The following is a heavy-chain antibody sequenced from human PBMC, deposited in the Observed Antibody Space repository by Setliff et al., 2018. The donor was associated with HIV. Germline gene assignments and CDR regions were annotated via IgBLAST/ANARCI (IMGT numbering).Heavy chain of an antibody. Sequence: LSLTCAVSGGSVSSSNWWSWVRQPPGKGLEWIGEISQSGSTNYNPPLKSRVTISVDTSKNQFSLKLHSMTAADTAVYFCARGRAYSSGWGLLRNYYMDVWGKGTTVTVSS. CDR3: ARGRAYSSGWGLLRNYYMDV. J-gene: IGHJ6*03. CDR2: ISQSGST. CDR1: GGSVSSSNW. D-gene: IGHD6-19*01. V-gene: IGHV4-4*01.